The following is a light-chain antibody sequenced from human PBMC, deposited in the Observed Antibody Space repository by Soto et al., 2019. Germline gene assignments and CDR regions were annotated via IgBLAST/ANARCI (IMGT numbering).Light chain of an antibody. CDR3: QQNDDSPGT. V-gene: IGKV3-11*01. CDR1: QSVSSY. CDR2: DAS. J-gene: IGKJ1*01. Sequence: TQSSASLSLSPGERATLPCRASQSVSSYLAWYQQKPGQAPRLLIYDASTRATGIPARFSGSGSGTDFTLTISRLEPEDFAVYYCQQNDDSPGTFGQGTKVDIK.